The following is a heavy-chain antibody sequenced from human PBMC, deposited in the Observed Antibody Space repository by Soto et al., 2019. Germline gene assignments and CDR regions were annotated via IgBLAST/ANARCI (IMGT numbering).Heavy chain of an antibody. V-gene: IGHV3-7*01. CDR2: IKQDGSEK. D-gene: IGHD3-22*01. J-gene: IGHJ3*02. Sequence: GGSLRLSCAASGFTFSSYWMSWVRQAPGKGLEWVANIKQDGSEKYYVDSVKGRFTISRDDAKNSLYLQMNSLRAEDTAVYYCASLGADSSGYNYLTGAFDIWGPGTMVTV. CDR1: GFTFSSYW. CDR3: ASLGADSSGYNYLTGAFDI.